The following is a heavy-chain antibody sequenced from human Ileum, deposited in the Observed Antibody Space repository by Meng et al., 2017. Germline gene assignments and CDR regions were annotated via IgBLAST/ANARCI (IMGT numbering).Heavy chain of an antibody. CDR2: IWHDGKNK. CDR3: ARDPGREGPIDY. D-gene: IGHD1-26*01. J-gene: IGHJ4*02. V-gene: IGHV3-33*01. CDR1: GLTFNNYG. Sequence: LVCCGGGVVQHGRSLRLSCVASGLTFNNYGMQWVRQAPGKGLEWVAVIWHDGKNKYYGDSVKDRFTISRDNSKNILYLQLTSLTAEDTAVYYCARDPGREGPIDYWGQGTLVTVSS.